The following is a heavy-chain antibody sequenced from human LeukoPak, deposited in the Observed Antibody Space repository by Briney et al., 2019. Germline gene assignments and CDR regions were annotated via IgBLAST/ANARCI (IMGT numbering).Heavy chain of an antibody. CDR2: IYYSGST. J-gene: IGHJ3*02. CDR1: GGSISSYY. Sequence: PSETLSLTCTVSGGSISSYYWSWIRQPPGKGLEWIGYIYYSGSTNYNPSLKSRVTISVDTSKNQFSLKLSSVTAADTAVYYCARHIISYYGSVKPDAFDIWGQGTMVTVSS. V-gene: IGHV4-59*08. D-gene: IGHD3-10*01. CDR3: ARHIISYYGSVKPDAFDI.